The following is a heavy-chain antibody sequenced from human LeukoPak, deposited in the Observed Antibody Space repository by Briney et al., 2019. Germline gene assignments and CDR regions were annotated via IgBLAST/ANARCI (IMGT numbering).Heavy chain of an antibody. Sequence: GASVTVSCKASGGTFSSYAISWVRQAPGQGLEWMGGIIPIFGTANYAQKFQGRVTITADESTSTAYMELSSLRSEDTAVYYCARAKLYSGSYYAFDYWGQGTLVTVSS. CDR1: GGTFSSYA. V-gene: IGHV1-69*13. CDR3: ARAKLYSGSYYAFDY. D-gene: IGHD1-26*01. J-gene: IGHJ4*02. CDR2: IIPIFGTA.